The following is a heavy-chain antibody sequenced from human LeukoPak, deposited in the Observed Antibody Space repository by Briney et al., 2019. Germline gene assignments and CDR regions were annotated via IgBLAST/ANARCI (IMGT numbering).Heavy chain of an antibody. Sequence: PGGSLRLSCAASGFTFSSYWMNWVRQAPGKGLEWVATIKKDGSEGYYVDSVKGRFTISRDNTKKSLYLQMNTLRAEDTAVYYCARDLAGPPQEAFDIWGQGTMVTVSS. V-gene: IGHV3-7*01. CDR3: ARDLAGPPQEAFDI. CDR1: GFTFSSYW. J-gene: IGHJ3*02. CDR2: IKKDGSEG.